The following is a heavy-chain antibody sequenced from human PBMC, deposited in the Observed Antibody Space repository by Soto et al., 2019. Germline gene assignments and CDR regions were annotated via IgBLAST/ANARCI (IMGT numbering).Heavy chain of an antibody. J-gene: IGHJ5*02. CDR1: GYRFTSYW. Sequence: GESLKISCKASGYRFTSYWIGWVRQMPGKGLEWMGIIYPGDSDIRYRPSLQGQVTISADKSISTAYLQWSSLKASDTAISYCARAIEMSRIGWFDPWGQGTLVTVSS. CDR2: IYPGDSDI. V-gene: IGHV5-51*01. CDR3: ARAIEMSRIGWFDP.